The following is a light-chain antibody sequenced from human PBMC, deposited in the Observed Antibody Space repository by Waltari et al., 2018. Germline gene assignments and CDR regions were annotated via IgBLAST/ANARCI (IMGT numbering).Light chain of an antibody. J-gene: IGKJ4*01. CDR3: LQDYTYPFT. Sequence: IQMTQSPSSLSASVGDRVTITCRASQIIRSYLNWYQQKPGKAPKLLIYAARSLQSGVPSRFSGSGSGTDFTLSISSLQPEDVATYYCLQDYTYPFTFGGGTKVEIK. CDR2: AAR. CDR1: QIIRSY. V-gene: IGKV1-6*01.